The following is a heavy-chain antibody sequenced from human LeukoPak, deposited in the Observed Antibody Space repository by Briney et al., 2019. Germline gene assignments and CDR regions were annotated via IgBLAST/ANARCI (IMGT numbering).Heavy chain of an antibody. V-gene: IGHV1-18*01. Sequence: GASVKVSCKASGYTFTSYGISWVRQAPGQGLEWMGWISAYNGNTNYAQKFQGRVTMTRDTSISTAYMELSRLRSDDTAVYYCARDPYDFWSGESRGYYYYYMDVWGKGTTVTVSS. CDR3: ARDPYDFWSGESRGYYYYYMDV. J-gene: IGHJ6*03. CDR2: ISAYNGNT. D-gene: IGHD3-3*01. CDR1: GYTFTSYG.